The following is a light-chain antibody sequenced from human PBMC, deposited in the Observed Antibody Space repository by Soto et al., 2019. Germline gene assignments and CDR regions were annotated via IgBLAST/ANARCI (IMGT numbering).Light chain of an antibody. CDR2: DAS. J-gene: IGKJ1*01. V-gene: IGKV3-20*01. CDR1: QSVSSSN. Sequence: EIVLTQSPGTLSLSPGERATLSCRASQSVSSSNLAWYQQKPGQAPRLLIYDASTRATGIPDRFSGSGSGTDFTLTISRLEPEDFAVYYCQQYGTSPQTFGQGTKVDIK. CDR3: QQYGTSPQT.